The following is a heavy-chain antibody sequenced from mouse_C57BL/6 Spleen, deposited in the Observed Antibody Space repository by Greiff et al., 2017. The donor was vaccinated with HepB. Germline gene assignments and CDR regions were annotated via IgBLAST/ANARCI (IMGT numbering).Heavy chain of an antibody. D-gene: IGHD1-1*01. CDR1: GFTFSDYG. CDR2: ISSGSSTI. Sequence: DVRLVESGGGLVKPGGSLKLSCAASGFTFSDYGMHWVRQAPEKGLEWVAYISSGSSTIYSADTVKGRFTISRDNAKNTLFLQMTSLRSEDTAMYYCARNYYGSSYCWYFDVWGTGTTVTVSS. J-gene: IGHJ1*03. CDR3: ARNYYGSSYCWYFDV. V-gene: IGHV5-17*01.